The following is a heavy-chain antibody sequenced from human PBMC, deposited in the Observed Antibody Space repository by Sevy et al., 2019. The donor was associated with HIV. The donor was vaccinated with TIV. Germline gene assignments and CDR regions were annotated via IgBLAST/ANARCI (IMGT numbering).Heavy chain of an antibody. V-gene: IGHV3-33*01. J-gene: IGHJ6*02. D-gene: IGHD6-6*01. CDR2: IWFDGTKK. Sequence: GESLKISCAASGFTFSSYGMHWVRQAPGKGLEWVAVIWFDGTKKYYSDSVKGRFTISRDNSKNTLYVQLNSLRVEDTAVYYCVREVGGSSSHELFNYYHYGLDLWGQGTTVTVSS. CDR3: VREVGGSSSHELFNYYHYGLDL. CDR1: GFTFSSYG.